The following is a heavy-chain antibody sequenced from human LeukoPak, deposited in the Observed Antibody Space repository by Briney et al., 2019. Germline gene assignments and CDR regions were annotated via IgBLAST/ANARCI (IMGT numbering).Heavy chain of an antibody. Sequence: ASVKVSCKASGHTFTSYGISWVRQAPGQGLEWMGWISAYNGNTNYAQKLQGRVTMTTDTSTSTAYMELRSLRSDDTAAYYCARGPISLWFGDLFIYWGQGTLVTVSS. D-gene: IGHD3-10*01. J-gene: IGHJ4*02. CDR2: ISAYNGNT. V-gene: IGHV1-18*04. CDR3: ARGPISLWFGDLFIY. CDR1: GHTFTSYG.